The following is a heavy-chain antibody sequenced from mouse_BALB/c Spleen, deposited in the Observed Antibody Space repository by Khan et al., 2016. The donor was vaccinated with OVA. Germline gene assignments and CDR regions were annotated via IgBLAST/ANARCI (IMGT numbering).Heavy chain of an antibody. CDR3: ARLAYYYNSEGFAY. CDR2: ISSGGHYT. CDR1: GFTFSTYG. Sequence: EVQGVESGGDLVKPGGSLKLSCAASGFTFSTYGMSWVRQTPDMRLEWVATISSGGHYTYYPDSVKGRFTISRDNAKNTLYLQMSSLKSEDTAIDYCARLAYYYNSEGFAYWGQGTLVTVSA. D-gene: IGHD1-1*01. J-gene: IGHJ3*01. V-gene: IGHV5-6*01.